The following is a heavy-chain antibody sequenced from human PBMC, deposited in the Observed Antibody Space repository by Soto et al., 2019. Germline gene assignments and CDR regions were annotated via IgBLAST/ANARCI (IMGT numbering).Heavy chain of an antibody. V-gene: IGHV3-48*01. D-gene: IGHD6-19*01. J-gene: IGHJ3*02. CDR3: VRDRMWEQWLGPHDAFEI. CDR1: GFTFSIFS. Sequence: EVQLVESGGGLVQPGGSLRLSCAASGFTFSIFSMSWVRQAPGKGPVWISYVNGAANDIYYTDSVRDRFTISRDNAKYSLYLEMNRLRADATAVYYCVRDRMWEQWLGPHDAFEIWGQGTMVTVS. CDR2: VNGAANDI.